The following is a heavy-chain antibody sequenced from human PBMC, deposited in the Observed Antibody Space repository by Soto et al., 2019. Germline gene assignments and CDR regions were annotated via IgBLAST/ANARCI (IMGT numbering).Heavy chain of an antibody. CDR1: GYSFANYW. J-gene: IGHJ6*02. V-gene: IGHV5-51*01. CDR2: IYPADSDT. D-gene: IGHD6-13*01. Sequence: GESLKISCQASGYSFANYWIAWVRQMPGKGLEWVGIIYPADSDTKYSPSFRGQVTISADKSISTAYLQWNSLKASDTAMYYCARTAAAGKYYYGMDVWGQGTTVTVSS. CDR3: ARTAAAGKYYYGMDV.